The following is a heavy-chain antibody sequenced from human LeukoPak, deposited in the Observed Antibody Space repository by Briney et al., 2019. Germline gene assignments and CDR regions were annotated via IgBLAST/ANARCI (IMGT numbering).Heavy chain of an antibody. Sequence: SVKVSCKASGGTFSSYAISWVRQAPGQGLEWMGRIIPILGIANYAQKFQGRVTITADKSTSTAYMELSSLRSEDTAVYYCAYLPGYYDSSGYCQHWGQGTLVTVSS. V-gene: IGHV1-69*04. D-gene: IGHD3-22*01. CDR2: IIPILGIA. J-gene: IGHJ1*01. CDR1: GGTFSSYA. CDR3: AYLPGYYDSSGYCQH.